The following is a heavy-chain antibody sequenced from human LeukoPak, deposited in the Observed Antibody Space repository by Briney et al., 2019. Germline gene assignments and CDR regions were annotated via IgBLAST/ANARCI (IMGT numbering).Heavy chain of an antibody. CDR2: INPNSGDT. CDR1: GYTFTGYY. Sequence: GASVKVSCKASGYTFTGYYMHWVRQAPGQGLEWMGWINPNSGDTNYAQKFQGRVTMTRDTSISTAYMELSRLRSDDTAVYYCARDLGLFYYDSSGYPDYWGQGTLVTVSS. V-gene: IGHV1-2*02. J-gene: IGHJ4*02. CDR3: ARDLGLFYYDSSGYPDY. D-gene: IGHD3-22*01.